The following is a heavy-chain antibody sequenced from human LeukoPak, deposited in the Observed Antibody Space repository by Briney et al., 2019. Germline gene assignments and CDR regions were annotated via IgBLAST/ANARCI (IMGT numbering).Heavy chain of an antibody. V-gene: IGHV4-31*03. Sequence: SETLSLTCTVSGGSISSGGYYWSWIRQHPGKGRVWIGYIYYSGSTYYNPALKSRVTKSVDTSKTQFSLKLSSVTAAATAVYYCATIMSAGVDSWGQGTLVTVSS. CDR3: ATIMSAGVDS. D-gene: IGHD3-16*01. CDR1: GGSISSGGYY. J-gene: IGHJ4*02. CDR2: IYYSGST.